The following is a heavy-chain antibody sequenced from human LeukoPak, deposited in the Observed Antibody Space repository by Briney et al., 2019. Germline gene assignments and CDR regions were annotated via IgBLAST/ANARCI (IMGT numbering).Heavy chain of an antibody. J-gene: IGHJ4*02. CDR3: AKETGYSYGAPRDYFDY. Sequence: GGSLRLSCAASGFTFSSYGMHWVRQAPGKGLEWVAVISYDGSNKYYADSVKGRFTISRDNSKNTLYLQMNSLGAEDTAVYYCAKETGYSYGAPRDYFDYWGQGTLVTVSS. V-gene: IGHV3-30*18. CDR2: ISYDGSNK. D-gene: IGHD5-18*01. CDR1: GFTFSSYG.